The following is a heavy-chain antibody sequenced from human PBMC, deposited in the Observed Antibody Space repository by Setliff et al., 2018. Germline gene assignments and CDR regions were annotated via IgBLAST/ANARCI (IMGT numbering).Heavy chain of an antibody. V-gene: IGHV3-23*01. D-gene: IGHD3-22*01. CDR2: ISGSGGST. Sequence: GGSLRLSCAASDFIFNNAWMNWVRQAPGKGLEWVSAISGSGGSTYYADSVKGRFTISRDNSENTLYLQMNSLRADDTAVYYCAKSLYFYDSSGYYYDRDYFYYMDVWGKGTTVTVSS. J-gene: IGHJ6*03. CDR1: DFIFNNAW. CDR3: AKSLYFYDSSGYYYDRDYFYYMDV.